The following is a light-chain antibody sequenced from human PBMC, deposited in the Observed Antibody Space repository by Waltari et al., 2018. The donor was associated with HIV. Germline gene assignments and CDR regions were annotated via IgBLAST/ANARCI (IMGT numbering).Light chain of an antibody. J-gene: IGKJ1*01. V-gene: IGKV1-5*03. CDR2: KAS. CDR1: QSINNW. Sequence: DILMTQSPSTLSASVGDRVTITCRASQSINNWLAWYQQKPGKAPKILIYKASSLQSGVPSRFSGSGSGTEFTLTISTLQPDDFATYYCQQYNSFPWTFGQGTRVEIE. CDR3: QQYNSFPWT.